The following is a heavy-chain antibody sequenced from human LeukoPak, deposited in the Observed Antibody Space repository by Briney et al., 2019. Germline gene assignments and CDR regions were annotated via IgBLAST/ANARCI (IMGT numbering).Heavy chain of an antibody. Sequence: ASVKVSCKASGYTFTGYYMHWVRQAPGQGLEWMGWINPNSGGTNYAQKFQGRVTITADKSTSTAYMELSSLRSEDTAVYYCARDALDKWVYAFDIWGQGTMVTVSS. CDR3: ARDALDKWVYAFDI. D-gene: IGHD3/OR15-3a*01. J-gene: IGHJ3*02. V-gene: IGHV1-2*02. CDR1: GYTFTGYY. CDR2: INPNSGGT.